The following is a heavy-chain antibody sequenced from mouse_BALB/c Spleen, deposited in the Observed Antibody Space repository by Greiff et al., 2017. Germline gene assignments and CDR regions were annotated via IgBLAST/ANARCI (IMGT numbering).Heavy chain of an antibody. CDR2: IYPYNGGT. CDR1: GYTFTDYN. Sequence: VQLKQSGPELVKPGASVKISCKASGYTFTDYNMHWVKQSHGKSLEWIGYIYPYNGGTGYNQKFKSKATLTVDNSSSTAYMELRSLTSEDSAVYYCAYGYERGLDYWGQGTTLTVSS. V-gene: IGHV1S29*02. CDR3: AYGYERGLDY. D-gene: IGHD1-2*01. J-gene: IGHJ2*01.